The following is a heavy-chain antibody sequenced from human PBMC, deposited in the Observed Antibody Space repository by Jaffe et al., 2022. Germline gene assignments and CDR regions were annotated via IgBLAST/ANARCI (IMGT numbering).Heavy chain of an antibody. D-gene: IGHD3-3*01. V-gene: IGHV7-4-1*02. Sequence: QVQLVQSGSELKKPGASVKVSCKASGYSFTNYALNWVRQAPGHGLEWMGWMDTNTGNPTYAQGFTGRFVFSLDTSVSTAYLQISSLKADDTAVYYCARDHEGYMTIFGAVADRVWLDPWGQGTLVTVSS. J-gene: IGHJ5*02. CDR2: MDTNTGNP. CDR1: GYSFTNYA. CDR3: ARDHEGYMTIFGAVADRVWLDP.